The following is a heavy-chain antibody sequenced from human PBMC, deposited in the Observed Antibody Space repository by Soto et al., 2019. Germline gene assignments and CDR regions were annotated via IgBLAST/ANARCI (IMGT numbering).Heavy chain of an antibody. V-gene: IGHV3-66*01. CDR3: ARILWYSSSPY. CDR1: GFTVSSNY. CDR2: IYSGGST. Sequence: EVQLVESGGGLVQPGGSLRLSCAASGFTVSSNYMSWVRQAPGKGLEWVSVIYSGGSTYYADSVKGRFTISRDNSKNTLYLQMNSLRAEDTAVYYCARILWYSSSPYWGQGTLVTVSS. J-gene: IGHJ4*02. D-gene: IGHD6-6*01.